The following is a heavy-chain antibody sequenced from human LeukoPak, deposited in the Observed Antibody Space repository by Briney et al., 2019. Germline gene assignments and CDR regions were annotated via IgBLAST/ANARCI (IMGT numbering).Heavy chain of an antibody. CDR1: GGSISSGSYD. Sequence: SQTLSLTCTVSGGSISSGSYDWSWIRQPAGKGLEWIGRIYTSGSTNYNPSLKSRVTISVDTSKNQFSLKLSSVTAADTAVYYCARPGGKWEPNDAFDIWGQGTMVTVSS. CDR3: ARPGGKWEPNDAFDI. CDR2: IYTSGST. V-gene: IGHV4-61*02. J-gene: IGHJ3*02. D-gene: IGHD1-26*01.